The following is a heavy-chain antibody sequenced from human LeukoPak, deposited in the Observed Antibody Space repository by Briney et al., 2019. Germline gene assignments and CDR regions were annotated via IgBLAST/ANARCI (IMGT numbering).Heavy chain of an antibody. D-gene: IGHD3-22*01. CDR2: IYYSGST. J-gene: IGHJ4*02. V-gene: IGHV4-34*01. Sequence: PSETLSLTCAVYGGSFSGYYWSWIRQPPGKGLEWIGSIYYSGSTYYNPSLKSRVTISVDTSKNQFSLKLSSVTAADTAVYYCARVGYYDSSGYPLWDYWGQGTLVTVSS. CDR1: GGSFSGYY. CDR3: ARVGYYDSSGYPLWDY.